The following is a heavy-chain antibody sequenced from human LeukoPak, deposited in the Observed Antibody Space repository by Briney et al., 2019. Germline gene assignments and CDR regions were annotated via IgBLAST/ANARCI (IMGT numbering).Heavy chain of an antibody. CDR1: GVTFSSYA. D-gene: IGHD6-19*01. CDR2: ISGGGGST. J-gene: IGHJ6*02. V-gene: IGHV3-23*01. Sequence: PGGSLRLSCAASGVTFSSYARSWVRQAPWKGLEWVSAISGGGGSTYYADSVKGRFTISRDHSKNTLYLQMSSLRAEDTAVYYCVKARGSGWSGYFHYGMDVWGQGTTVTVSS. CDR3: VKARGSGWSGYFHYGMDV.